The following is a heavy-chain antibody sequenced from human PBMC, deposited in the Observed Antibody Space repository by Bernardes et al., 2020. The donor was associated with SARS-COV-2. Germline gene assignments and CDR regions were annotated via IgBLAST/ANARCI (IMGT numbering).Heavy chain of an antibody. CDR3: ARDAGPYYYFYMYV. D-gene: IGHD6-13*01. J-gene: IGHJ6*03. CDR2: IFTSGRT. Sequence: WDTLAITCYVSGGSITNSYWSWIRQPAGTGLEWIGRIFTSGRTTYNPSLKSRVTMSVDTSKNQISLKLKSVTAADTAAYYCARDAGPYYYFYMYVWGKGTTVTVSS. CDR1: GGSITNSY. V-gene: IGHV4-4*07.